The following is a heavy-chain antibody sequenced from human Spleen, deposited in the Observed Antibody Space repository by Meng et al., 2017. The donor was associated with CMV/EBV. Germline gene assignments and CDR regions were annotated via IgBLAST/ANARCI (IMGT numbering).Heavy chain of an antibody. Sequence: LSLTCAASGFSFSDYYMTWIRQAPGKGLEWISYISSSGSIMHYAESVKGRFTISRDNGQSALYLQMNSLRADDTAVYYCARDFSAVHNWLDTWGQGTLVTVSS. CDR3: ARDFSAVHNWLDT. J-gene: IGHJ5*02. D-gene: IGHD1-26*01. V-gene: IGHV3-11*04. CDR2: ISSSGSIM. CDR1: GFSFSDYY.